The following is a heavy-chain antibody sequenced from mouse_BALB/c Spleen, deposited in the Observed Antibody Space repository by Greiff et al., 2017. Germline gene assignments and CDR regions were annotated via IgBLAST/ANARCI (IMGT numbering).Heavy chain of an antibody. J-gene: IGHJ4*01. V-gene: IGHV1-87*01. Sequence: QVQLQQSGAELARPGASVKLSCKASGYTFTSYWMQWVKQRPGQGLEWIGAIYPGDGDTRYTQKFKGKATLTADKSSSTAYMQLSSLASEDSAVYHCARSAAAIDYWGQGTSVTVSA. CDR2: IYPGDGDT. CDR3: ARSAAAIDY. CDR1: GYTFTSYW.